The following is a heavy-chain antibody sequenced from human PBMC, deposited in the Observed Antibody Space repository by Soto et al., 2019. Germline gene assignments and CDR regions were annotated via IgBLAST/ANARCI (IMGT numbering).Heavy chain of an antibody. J-gene: IGHJ4*02. CDR3: ARDSGLLCFDY. D-gene: IGHD3-10*01. CDR2: INPSGGST. CDR1: GHTFTSYY. V-gene: IGHV1-46*01. Sequence: ASVKVSCKASGHTFTSYYMHWVRQAPGQGLEWMGIINPSGGSTSYAQKFQGRVTMTRDTSTSTVYMELSSLRSEDTAVYYCARDSGLLCFDYWGQGTLVTAPQ.